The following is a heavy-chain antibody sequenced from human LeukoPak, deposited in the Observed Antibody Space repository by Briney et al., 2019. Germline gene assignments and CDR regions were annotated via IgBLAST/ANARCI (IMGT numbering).Heavy chain of an antibody. CDR2: IIPIFGTA. V-gene: IGHV1-69*01. Sequence: XGIIPIFGTANYAQKFQGRVTITADESTSTAYMELSSLRSEDTAVYYCARDLYDSSGYYVWGQGTLVTVSS. D-gene: IGHD3-22*01. J-gene: IGHJ4*02. CDR3: ARDLYDSSGYYV.